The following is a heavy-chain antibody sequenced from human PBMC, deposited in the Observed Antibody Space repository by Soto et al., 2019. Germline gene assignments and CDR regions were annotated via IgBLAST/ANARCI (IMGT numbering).Heavy chain of an antibody. CDR1: GFTFSSYG. CDR3: ARDLYGDDYHSPYYFDY. V-gene: IGHV3-33*01. J-gene: IGHJ4*02. CDR2: IWYDGSNK. Sequence: GGSLRLSCAASGFTFSSYGMHWVRQAPGKGLEWVAVIWYDGSNKYYADSVKGRFTISRDNSKNTLYLQMNSLRAEDTAVYYCARDLYGDDYHSPYYFDYWGQGTLVTVSS. D-gene: IGHD4-17*01.